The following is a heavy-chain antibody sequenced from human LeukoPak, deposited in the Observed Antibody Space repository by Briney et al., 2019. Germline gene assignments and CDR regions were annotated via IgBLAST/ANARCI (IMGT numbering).Heavy chain of an antibody. D-gene: IGHD2-2*02. Sequence: GGSLRLTCAASGFTFSTYWMSWVRQAPGKGLECVANIKRDRSEKYYVDSVKGRFTIFRDDAKSSLYLQMNSLRAEDTAVYFCARVYTGNRWHFDYWGQGTLVTVSS. CDR3: ARVYTGNRWHFDY. J-gene: IGHJ4*02. V-gene: IGHV3-7*03. CDR2: IKRDRSEK. CDR1: GFTFSTYW.